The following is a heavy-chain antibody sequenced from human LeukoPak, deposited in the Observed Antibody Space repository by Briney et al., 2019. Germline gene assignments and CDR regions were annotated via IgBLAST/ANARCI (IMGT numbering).Heavy chain of an antibody. V-gene: IGHV5-51*01. CDR2: IYPGDSAT. J-gene: IGHJ4*02. D-gene: IGHD1-26*01. Sequence: GESLKISCKGSGYIFTSYWIGWVRQMPGKGLGWMGIIYPGDSATRYSPSFQGHVTISADKSISTAYLQWSSLKASDTAMYYCARQYSGSASFDYWGQGTLVSVSS. CDR3: ARQYSGSASFDY. CDR1: GYIFTSYW.